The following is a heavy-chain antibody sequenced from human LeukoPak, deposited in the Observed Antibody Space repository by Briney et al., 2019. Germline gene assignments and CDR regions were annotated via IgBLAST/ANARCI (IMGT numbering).Heavy chain of an antibody. CDR3: ARDKSYDGSGSYPYNWFDP. CDR1: GGTFSSYA. J-gene: IGHJ5*02. D-gene: IGHD3-10*01. Sequence: ASVKVSCKASGGTFSSYAINWVRQAPGQGLEWMGGIIPVFGTSNYAQKFQGRVTITADESTRTAYMELSSLRSDDTAVYYCARDKSYDGSGSYPYNWFDPWGQGTLVTVSS. CDR2: IIPVFGTS. V-gene: IGHV1-69*13.